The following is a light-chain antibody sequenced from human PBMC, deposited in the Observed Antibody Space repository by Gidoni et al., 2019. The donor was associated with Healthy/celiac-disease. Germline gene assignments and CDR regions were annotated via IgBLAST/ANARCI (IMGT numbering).Light chain of an antibody. Sequence: DIQMTQSPSSLSASVGDRVTITCQASQVISNYLNWYQQKPGKAPKLLIYDASNLETGVPSRFSGSGSGTDFTFTISSLQPEDIATYDCQQYDNLPPLTFGGGTKVEIK. CDR3: QQYDNLPPLT. V-gene: IGKV1-33*01. CDR2: DAS. CDR1: QVISNY. J-gene: IGKJ4*01.